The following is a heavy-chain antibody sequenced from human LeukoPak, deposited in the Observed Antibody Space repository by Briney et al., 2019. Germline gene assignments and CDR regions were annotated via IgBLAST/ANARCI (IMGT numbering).Heavy chain of an antibody. CDR2: LSGSGTSA. CDR1: GFTFSGYA. D-gene: IGHD3-10*01. V-gene: IGHV3-23*01. CDR3: AKDYSGPRATWALLGY. Sequence: GGSLRLSCAASGFTFSGYAMSWVRQAPGEGLEWVSGLSGSGTSAHYADSVKGRFTISRDNSMNTLYLQMNSLRAEDTAVYYCAKDYSGPRATWALLGYRGQGTLVTVSS. J-gene: IGHJ4*02.